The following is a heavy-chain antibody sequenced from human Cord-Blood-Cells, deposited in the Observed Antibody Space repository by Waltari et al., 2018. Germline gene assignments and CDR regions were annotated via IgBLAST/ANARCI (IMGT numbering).Heavy chain of an antibody. Sequence: QVQLQPSGAGLLKPSETLSPTCAVYGGSFSGYDRISICTRPGKGLEWIWEINHSGSTKYNPSLKSRVTITVDTAKNQFSLKLSSVTAADTAVYYCARAPLRRYSYGHDAFDIWGQGTMVTVSS. CDR2: INHSGST. D-gene: IGHD5-18*01. V-gene: IGHV4-34*01. CDR3: ARAPLRRYSYGHDAFDI. CDR1: GGSFSGYD. J-gene: IGHJ3*02.